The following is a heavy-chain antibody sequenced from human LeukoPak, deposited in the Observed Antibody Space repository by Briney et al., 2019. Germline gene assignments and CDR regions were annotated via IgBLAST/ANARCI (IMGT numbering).Heavy chain of an antibody. J-gene: IGHJ4*02. V-gene: IGHV3-23*01. Sequence: GGSLRLSCAASGFTFSSYFMTWVRQSPGKGLEWVSSISGSGATTYYADSVKGRFAISRDNSQNPLYLQTNYLRAEDTAVYFCVRAIMSPDYWGQGTLVTVSS. D-gene: IGHD5-24*01. CDR3: VRAIMSPDY. CDR1: GFTFSSYF. CDR2: ISGSGATT.